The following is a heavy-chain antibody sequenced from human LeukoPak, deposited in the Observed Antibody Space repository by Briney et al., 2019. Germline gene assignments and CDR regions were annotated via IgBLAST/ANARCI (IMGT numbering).Heavy chain of an antibody. CDR3: ARSLTAMIVVVITTDWFDP. J-gene: IGHJ5*02. V-gene: IGHV1-2*02. Sequence: GASVKVSCKASGYTFTGYYMHWVRQAPGQGLEWMGWINPNSGGTNYAQKFQGRVTMTRDTSISTAYMELSRLRSDDTAVYYCARSLTAMIVVVITTDWFDPWGQGTLVTVSS. CDR2: INPNSGGT. CDR1: GYTFTGYY. D-gene: IGHD3-22*01.